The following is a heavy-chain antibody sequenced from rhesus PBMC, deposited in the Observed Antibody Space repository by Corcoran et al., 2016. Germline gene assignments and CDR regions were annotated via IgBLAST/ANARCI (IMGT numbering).Heavy chain of an antibody. J-gene: IGHJ4*01. CDR3: AARSGS. V-gene: IGHV4-173*01. D-gene: IGHD6-25*01. CDR2: IAGSCGGT. Sequence: QLQLQESGPGLVKPSETLSLTCAVSGGSISSNYWSWIRQPPGKGRGWIGRIAGSCGGTAYNPSLKSRVTISTDTAKNQFSLKLSSVTAADTAVYYCAARSGSWGQGVLVTVSS. CDR1: GGSISSNY.